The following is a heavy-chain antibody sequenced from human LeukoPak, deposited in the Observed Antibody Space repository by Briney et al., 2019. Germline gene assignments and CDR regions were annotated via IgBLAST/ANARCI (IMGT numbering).Heavy chain of an antibody. V-gene: IGHV4-59*01. CDR3: AREVAAAGTLWFDS. Sequence: SSETLSLTCTVSGGSISSYYWSWIRQPPGKGLEWIGYIYYSGSTNYNPSLKSRLTISVDTSKNQFSLKLTSVTAADTAVYYCAREVAAAGTLWFDSWGRGTLVTVSS. D-gene: IGHD6-13*01. CDR2: IYYSGST. CDR1: GGSISSYY. J-gene: IGHJ5*01.